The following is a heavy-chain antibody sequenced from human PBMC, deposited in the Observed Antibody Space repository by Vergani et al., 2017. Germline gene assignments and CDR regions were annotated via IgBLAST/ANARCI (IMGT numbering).Heavy chain of an antibody. CDR3: AKDHGGYCTNGNCLFGS. D-gene: IGHD2-8*01. CDR1: GFTFDDYG. Sequence: EVQLVESGGGVVRPGGSLRLSCAASGFTFDDYGMSWVRQAPGKGLEWVSGISWNSKSEAYADSVKGRFAISRDNAKNSLYLQMNSLRPEDTAQYYCAKDHGGYCTNGNCLFGSWGQGTPVTVSS. J-gene: IGHJ4*02. CDR2: ISWNSKSE. V-gene: IGHV3-20*04.